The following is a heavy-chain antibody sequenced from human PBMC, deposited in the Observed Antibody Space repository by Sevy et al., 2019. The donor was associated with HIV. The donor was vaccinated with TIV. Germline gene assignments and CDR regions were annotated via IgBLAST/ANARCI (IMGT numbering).Heavy chain of an antibody. Sequence: GGYLRLSCAASGFTFSNAWMSWVRQPPGKGLDWLGRIQSKTDGGTADYAAPVKGRFTISRDDSKNTLYLQMNSLKTEDTAVYYCTTVKATWGYWGQGTLVTVSS. D-gene: IGHD1-26*01. V-gene: IGHV3-15*01. CDR2: IQSKTDGGTA. CDR3: TTVKATWGY. J-gene: IGHJ4*02. CDR1: GFTFSNAW.